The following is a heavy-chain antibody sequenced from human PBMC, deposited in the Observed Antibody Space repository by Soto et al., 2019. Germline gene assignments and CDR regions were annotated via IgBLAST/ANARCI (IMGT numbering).Heavy chain of an antibody. D-gene: IGHD3-16*01. V-gene: IGHV4-31*03. CDR2: IHYRGST. CDR1: GDSITSGDYY. Sequence: QVQLQESGPGLVKPSQTLSLTCTVSGDSITSGDYYWCWIRQHPGKGLEWIGHIHYRGSTYYNPSLKSRVTISVDTSNNQVSLKVTSVTAADTAVYYCAREGGNGVGAIDIWGQGTMVTVSS. CDR3: AREGGNGVGAIDI. J-gene: IGHJ3*02.